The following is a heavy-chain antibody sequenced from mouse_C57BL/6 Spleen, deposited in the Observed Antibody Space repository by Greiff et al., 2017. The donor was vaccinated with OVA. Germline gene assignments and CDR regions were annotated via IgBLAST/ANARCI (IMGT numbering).Heavy chain of an antibody. V-gene: IGHV5-17*01. J-gene: IGHJ4*01. CDR2: ISSGSSTI. CDR1: GFTFSDYG. D-gene: IGHD4-1*01. CDR3: ARSRGRYAMDY. Sequence: EVKLMESGGGLVKPGGSLKLSCAASGFTFSDYGMHWVRQAPEKGLEWVAYISSGSSTIYYADTVKGRFTISRDNAKNTLFLQMTSLRSEDTAMYYCARSRGRYAMDYWGQGTSVTVSS.